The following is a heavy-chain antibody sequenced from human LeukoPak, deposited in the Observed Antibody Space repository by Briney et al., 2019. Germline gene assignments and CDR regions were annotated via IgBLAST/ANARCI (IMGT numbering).Heavy chain of an antibody. CDR2: ISGSGGTT. J-gene: IGHJ4*02. CDR3: AKGSASYSSSSFDC. CDR1: GFTFSSYG. Sequence: GGSLRLSCAASGFTFSSYGMNWVRQAPGKGLEWVSGISGSGGTTYYADSVKGRFTISRDNSKNTLYLQMNSLRAEDTAVYYCAKGSASYSSSSFDCWGQGTLVTVSS. V-gene: IGHV3-23*01. D-gene: IGHD6-13*01.